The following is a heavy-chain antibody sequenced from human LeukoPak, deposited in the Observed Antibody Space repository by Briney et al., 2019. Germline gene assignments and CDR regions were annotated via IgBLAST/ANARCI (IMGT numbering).Heavy chain of an antibody. V-gene: IGHV4-4*07. J-gene: IGHJ4*02. CDR2: IYPSGGT. CDR3: AREYGDLDY. Sequence: SETLSLTCTVSGGSISGFYWSWIRQPAGKGLEWIGRIYPSGGTNYNPSLKSRVTMSTDTSKDQFSLKLRSVTAADTAVYYCAREYGDLDYWGQGTLVTVSS. CDR1: GGSISGFY. D-gene: IGHD2-21*01.